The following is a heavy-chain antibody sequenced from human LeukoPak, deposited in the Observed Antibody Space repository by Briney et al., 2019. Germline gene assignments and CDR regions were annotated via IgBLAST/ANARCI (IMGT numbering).Heavy chain of an antibody. Sequence: ASVKVSCKTSGYTFTNYDINWVRQATGQGLEWMGWMNPNNGNTGYAQKFQGRVTMTRNTSISTAYMELSSLRSEDTAVYYCVRDYTPNNYYYYMDVWGKGTTVTISS. CDR2: MNPNNGNT. D-gene: IGHD3-10*01. CDR3: VRDYTPNNYYYYMDV. CDR1: GYTFTNYD. J-gene: IGHJ6*03. V-gene: IGHV1-8*01.